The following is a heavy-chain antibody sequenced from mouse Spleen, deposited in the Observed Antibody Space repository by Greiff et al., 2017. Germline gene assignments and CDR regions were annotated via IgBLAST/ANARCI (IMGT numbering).Heavy chain of an antibody. CDR3: NARGLITTTAFAY. CDR2: IDPENGDT. D-gene: IGHD2-4*01. V-gene: IGHV14-4*02. J-gene: IGHJ3*01. Sequence: VQLKQSGAELVRSGASVKLSCTASGFNIKDYYMHWVKQRPEQGLEWIGWIDPENGDTEYAPKFQGKATMTADTSSNTAYLQLSSLTSEDTAVYYCNARGLITTTAFAYWGQGTLVTVSA. CDR1: GFNIKDYY.